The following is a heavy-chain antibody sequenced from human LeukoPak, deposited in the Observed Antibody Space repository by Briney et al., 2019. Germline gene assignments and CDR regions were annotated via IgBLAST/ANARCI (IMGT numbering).Heavy chain of an antibody. V-gene: IGHV4-59*01. CDR1: GGSISGYY. Sequence: SETLSLTCTVSGGSISGYYWNWIRQPPGKGLEWIGYIYYSGITNYNPSLKSRVTISIDTSKNQFSLKLSSVTAAGTAVYYCARAYSGSKLDYWGQGTLVTVSS. CDR3: ARAYSGSKLDY. CDR2: IYYSGIT. D-gene: IGHD6-19*01. J-gene: IGHJ4*02.